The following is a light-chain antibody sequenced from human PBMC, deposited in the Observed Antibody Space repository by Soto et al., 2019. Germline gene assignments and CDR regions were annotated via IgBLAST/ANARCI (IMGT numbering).Light chain of an antibody. CDR1: QNIRNW. J-gene: IGKJ1*01. CDR3: QHYNRYPEA. Sequence: GDSVPITCRASQNIRNWLAWYQQKPGKAPKLLIYKASTLKSGVPSRFSGSGAGTEFTRTISSLQPDDFETYDCQHYNRYPEAFGQGTQVDIK. V-gene: IGKV1-5*03. CDR2: KAS.